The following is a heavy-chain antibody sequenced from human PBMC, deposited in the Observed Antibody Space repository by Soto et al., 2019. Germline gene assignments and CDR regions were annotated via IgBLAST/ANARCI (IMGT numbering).Heavy chain of an antibody. J-gene: IGHJ4*02. CDR3: AKDKSMTN. Sequence: EVQLVESGGGLVQPGRSLRLSCAASGFTFDDYAMHWVRQAPGKGLEWVSGISWNSGSIGYADSVKGRFTISRDNAKNSLYLQINSLRAEDTALYYCAKDKSMTNWGQGTLVTVSS. CDR1: GFTFDDYA. D-gene: IGHD2-8*01. V-gene: IGHV3-9*01. CDR2: ISWNSGSI.